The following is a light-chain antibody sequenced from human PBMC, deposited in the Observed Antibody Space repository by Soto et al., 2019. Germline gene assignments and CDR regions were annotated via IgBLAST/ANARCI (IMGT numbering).Light chain of an antibody. J-gene: IGKJ5*01. V-gene: IGKV3-15*01. CDR3: QQYNNWPPVT. CDR2: DAS. Sequence: ETVMTQSPATLSVSPGEEATLSGLASHSVHRNFAWYQQRPGQAPRLLIYDASTRATGIPDRFSGSGSGTEFTLTINSLQPEDFAVYYCQQYNNWPPVTFGQGTRLEI. CDR1: HSVHRN.